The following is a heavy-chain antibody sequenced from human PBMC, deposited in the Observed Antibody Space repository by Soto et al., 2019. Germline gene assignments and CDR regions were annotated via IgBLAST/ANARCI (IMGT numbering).Heavy chain of an antibody. J-gene: IGHJ6*02. CDR2: INHSGST. CDR3: ARVPRHGSGSYYNDHYYYGMDV. CDR1: GGSFSGYY. V-gene: IGHV4-34*01. D-gene: IGHD3-10*01. Sequence: PSETLSLTCAVYGGSFSGYYWSWIRQPPGKGLEWIGEINHSGSTNYNPSLKSRVTISVDTSKNQFSLKLSSVTAADTAVYYCARVPRHGSGSYYNDHYYYGMDVWGQGTTVTVSS.